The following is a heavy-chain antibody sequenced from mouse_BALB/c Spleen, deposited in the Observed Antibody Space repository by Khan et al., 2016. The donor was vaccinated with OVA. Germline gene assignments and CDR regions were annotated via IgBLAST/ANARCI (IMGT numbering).Heavy chain of an antibody. J-gene: IGHJ4*01. Sequence: VQLVESGPGLVAPSQSLSITCTVSGFSLSRYNIHWVRQPPGKGLEWLGMIWGGGGTDYNSTLKSRLSISKDNSKSQVFLKMNSLQTDDTAMYYSARAYCRYDGYYAMDYWGAGTSVTVSS. CDR3: ARAYCRYDGYYAMDY. V-gene: IGHV2-6-4*01. CDR2: IWGGGGT. D-gene: IGHD2-14*01. CDR1: GFSLSRYN.